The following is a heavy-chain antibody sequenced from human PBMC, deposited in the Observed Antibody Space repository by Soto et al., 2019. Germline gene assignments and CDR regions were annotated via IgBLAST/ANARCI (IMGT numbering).Heavy chain of an antibody. D-gene: IGHD6-19*01. V-gene: IGHV2-26*01. Sequence: HVTLKESGPGLVKPTETLTLTCTVSGFSLSNGKVGVSWIRQPPGKALEWLAHIFSTYEKSYRTSLKSRLTISEDNSKSQVVLTLTNVDPVDTATYYCARILFGRSVAGGYFYMDVWGKGTTVTVSS. CDR2: IFSTYEK. CDR3: ARILFGRSVAGGYFYMDV. CDR1: GFSLSNGKVG. J-gene: IGHJ6*03.